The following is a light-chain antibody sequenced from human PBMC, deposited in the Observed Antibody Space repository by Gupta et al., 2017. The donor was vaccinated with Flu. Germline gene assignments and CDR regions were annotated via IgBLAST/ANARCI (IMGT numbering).Light chain of an antibody. J-gene: IGLJ1*01. CDR2: QNS. CDR3: QAWDSGAEV. CDR1: NLGSKY. Sequence: PGQTATITCSGDNLGSKYACWFQQRPGQSPAVVMYQNSKRPSRIPERFSGSNSGNTATLTISETQPVDEADYYCQAWDSGAEVFGTGTRVTVL. V-gene: IGLV3-1*01.